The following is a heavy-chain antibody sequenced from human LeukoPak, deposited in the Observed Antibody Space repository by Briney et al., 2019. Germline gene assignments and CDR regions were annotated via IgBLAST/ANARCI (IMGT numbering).Heavy chain of an antibody. D-gene: IGHD3-22*01. CDR2: IYYSGST. J-gene: IGHJ2*01. CDR3: ARYESSAYGIDV. V-gene: IGHV4-39*01. Sequence: PSVTLSLTCTVYSGSINSSNSYRRWIRQSPGRGRERIGSIYYSGSTYYNPSLKSRVTISVDTSKNQFSLKVSSVAAADTAVYYCARYESSAYGIDVWGRGTLVTVSS. CDR1: SGSINSSNSY.